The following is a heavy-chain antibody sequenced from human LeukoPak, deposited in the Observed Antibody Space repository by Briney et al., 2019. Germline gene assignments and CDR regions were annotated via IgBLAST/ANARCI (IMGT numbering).Heavy chain of an antibody. V-gene: IGHV1-69*05. CDR2: IIPIFGTA. CDR3: ARGPPFYDFWSGYFDY. CDR1: GGTFSSYA. J-gene: IGHJ4*02. Sequence: VASVKVSCKASGGTFSSYAISWVRQAPGQGLEWMGGIIPIFGTANYAQKFQGRVTITTDESTSTAYMELSSLRSGDTAVYYCARGPPFYDFWSGYFDYWGQGTLVTVSS. D-gene: IGHD3-3*01.